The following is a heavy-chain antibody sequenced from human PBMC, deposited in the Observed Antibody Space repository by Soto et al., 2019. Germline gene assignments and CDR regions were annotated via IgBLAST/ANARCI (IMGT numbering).Heavy chain of an antibody. CDR2: ISSSSSYI. D-gene: IGHD6-13*01. J-gene: IGHJ6*02. CDR3: ARGGSRIYYYYGMDV. Sequence: GESLKISCAASGFTFSSYSMNWVRQAPGKGLEWVSSISSSSSYIYYADSVKGRFTISRDNAKNSLYLQMNSLRAEDTAVYYCARGGSRIYYYYGMDVWGQGTTVTVSS. CDR1: GFTFSSYS. V-gene: IGHV3-21*01.